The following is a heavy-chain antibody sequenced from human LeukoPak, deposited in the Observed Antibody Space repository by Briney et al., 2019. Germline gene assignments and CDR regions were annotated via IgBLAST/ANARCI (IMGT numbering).Heavy chain of an antibody. D-gene: IGHD2-2*01. Sequence: PSETLPLTCAVYGGSFRGYYCSSIRQPPGKGLEWIGEINHSGSTNYNPSLKSRVTISLDTSMKKFSLKLNSVTAADTAVYYCASTERCSTTCPPDYWGQGTLVTVSS. CDR1: GGSFRGYY. CDR2: INHSGST. CDR3: ASTERCSTTCPPDY. V-gene: IGHV4-34*01. J-gene: IGHJ4*02.